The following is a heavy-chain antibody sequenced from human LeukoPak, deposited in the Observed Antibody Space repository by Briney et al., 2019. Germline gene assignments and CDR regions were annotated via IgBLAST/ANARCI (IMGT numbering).Heavy chain of an antibody. J-gene: IGHJ3*02. Sequence: SETLSLTCNVSDGSSSRYYWSWIRQPPGKGLEWIGYIYSSGSTNYNPSLKSRVNLSVDTSKNQFSLKLNSVTAADTAVYYCARHVSYTGDAFDTWGQGTMVTVSS. V-gene: IGHV4-59*08. CDR3: ARHVSYTGDAFDT. CDR2: IYSSGST. D-gene: IGHD1-26*01. CDR1: DGSSSRYY.